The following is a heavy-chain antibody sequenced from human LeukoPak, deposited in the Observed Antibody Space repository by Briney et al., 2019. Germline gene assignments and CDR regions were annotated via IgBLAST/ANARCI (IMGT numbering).Heavy chain of an antibody. Sequence: PGGSLRLSCAASASAFTFSSYWMTWVRQAPGKGLEWVANIKQDGSEKYYVDSVKGRFTISRDNSKNTLYLQMNSLRAEDTAVYYCAKDSVWVAVAVPGGAFDYWGQGTLVTVSS. V-gene: IGHV3-7*01. CDR1: ASAFTFSSYW. CDR2: IKQDGSEK. J-gene: IGHJ4*02. CDR3: AKDSVWVAVAVPGGAFDY. D-gene: IGHD6-19*01.